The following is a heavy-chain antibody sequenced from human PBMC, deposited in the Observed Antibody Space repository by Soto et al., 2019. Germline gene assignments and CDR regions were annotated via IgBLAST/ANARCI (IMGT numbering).Heavy chain of an antibody. Sequence: ESGGGLVKPGGSLRLSCAASGFTFSDYYMSWIRQAPGKGLEWISYISSSGSTIYYADSVKGRFTVSRDNAKNSLYLQVNSLRAEDTAIYYCARRAVVRFWSGHDYYYYYMDVWGKGTTVSVSS. CDR2: ISSSGSTI. D-gene: IGHD3-3*01. CDR1: GFTFSDYY. CDR3: ARRAVVRFWSGHDYYYYYMDV. J-gene: IGHJ6*03. V-gene: IGHV3-11*01.